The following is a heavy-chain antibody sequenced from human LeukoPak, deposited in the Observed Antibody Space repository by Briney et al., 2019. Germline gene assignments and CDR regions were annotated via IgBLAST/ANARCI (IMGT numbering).Heavy chain of an antibody. Sequence: PSETLSLTCTVSGASISTNNWWTWVRQPPGKGLEWIGEINHSGSTNYNPSLKTRVTISIDTSNNQFSLKLSSVTAADTAVYYCARSRGWFDPWGQGTLVTVSS. J-gene: IGHJ5*02. CDR1: GASISTNNW. V-gene: IGHV4-4*02. CDR2: INHSGST. CDR3: ARSRGWFDP.